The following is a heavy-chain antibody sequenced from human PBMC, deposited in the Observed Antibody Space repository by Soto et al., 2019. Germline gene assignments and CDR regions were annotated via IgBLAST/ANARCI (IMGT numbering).Heavy chain of an antibody. CDR2: ISGTGGNK. CDR3: ARDQVVAGYSVSAYFDY. CDR1: GFTFSNYV. J-gene: IGHJ4*02. V-gene: IGHV3-23*01. D-gene: IGHD6-19*01. Sequence: PGGSLRLSCAASGFTFSNYVLSWVRQAPGKGLEWVSNISGTGGNKYYADSVKGRFTISRDNAKNTLYVQMNSLRAEDTAVYYCARDQVVAGYSVSAYFDYWGQGTLVTVSS.